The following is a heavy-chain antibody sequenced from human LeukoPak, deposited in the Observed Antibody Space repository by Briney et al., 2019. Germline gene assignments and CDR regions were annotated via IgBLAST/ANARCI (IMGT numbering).Heavy chain of an antibody. CDR2: ITGSGVST. Sequence: PGGSLRLSCAASGFTFSSYTISWVRQAPGKGLEWVSSITGSGVSTYYADSVKGRFIISRDNSKNTLHLQMNSLRAEDTATYYCAKGISDYYDSSGYKLGRWGQGTLVTVSS. CDR3: AKGISDYYDSSGYKLGR. D-gene: IGHD3-22*01. V-gene: IGHV3-23*01. J-gene: IGHJ4*02. CDR1: GFTFSSYT.